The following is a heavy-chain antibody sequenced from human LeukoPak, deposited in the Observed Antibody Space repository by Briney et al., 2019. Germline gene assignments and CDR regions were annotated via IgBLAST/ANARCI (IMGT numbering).Heavy chain of an antibody. CDR2: ISGSGGST. D-gene: IGHD4-17*01. CDR1: GFTVSSNY. J-gene: IGHJ4*02. Sequence: GGSLRLSCAASGFTVSSNYMSWVRQAPGKGLEWVSAISGSGGSTYYADSVKGRFTISRDNSKNTLYLQMNSLRAEDTAVYYCAKGSVTTAYFDYWGQGTLVTVSS. CDR3: AKGSVTTAYFDY. V-gene: IGHV3-23*01.